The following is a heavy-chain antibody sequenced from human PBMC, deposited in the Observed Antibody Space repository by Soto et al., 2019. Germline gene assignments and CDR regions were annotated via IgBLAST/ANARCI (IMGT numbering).Heavy chain of an antibody. CDR1: GLTLSDQY. V-gene: IGHV3-72*01. D-gene: IGHD3-9*01. CDR3: SRPVTGSGHIDY. CDR2: TRDKPNSYTT. Sequence: EVQLVESGGGLVQPGGYLRLSCAASGLTLSDQYMDWVRQAPGKGLEWVGRTRDKPNSYTTEYAASVKGRFTISRDDSKNSLYLQMNSLKTEDTAVYFCSRPVTGSGHIDYWGQGTLVTVSS. J-gene: IGHJ4*02.